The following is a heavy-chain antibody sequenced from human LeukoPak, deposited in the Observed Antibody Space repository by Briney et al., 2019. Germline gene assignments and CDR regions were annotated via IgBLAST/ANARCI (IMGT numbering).Heavy chain of an antibody. CDR3: AGGSRGNIVVVVAATGAAFDI. D-gene: IGHD2-15*01. CDR2: ISSSSSYI. Sequence: GGSLRLPCAASGFTFSSYSMNWVRQAPGKGLEWVSSISSSSSYIYYADSVKGRFTISRDNAKNSLYLQMNSLRAEDTAVYYCAGGSRGNIVVVVAATGAAFDIWGQGTMVTVSS. V-gene: IGHV3-21*01. CDR1: GFTFSSYS. J-gene: IGHJ3*02.